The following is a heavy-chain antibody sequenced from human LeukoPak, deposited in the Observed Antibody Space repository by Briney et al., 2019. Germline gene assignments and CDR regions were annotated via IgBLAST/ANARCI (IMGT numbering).Heavy chain of an antibody. CDR3: ASGGIYYGAAFDF. CDR1: GFTFSNSE. D-gene: IGHD1-26*01. J-gene: IGHJ4*02. V-gene: IGHV3-48*03. CDR2: ISSSGSTI. Sequence: PGGSLRLSCAASGFTFSNSEMNWVRQAPGKGLEWVSYISSSGSTIYYADSVKGRFTISRDNAKNSLYLQMNSLRAEDTALYYCASGGIYYGAAFDFWGQGTLVTVSS.